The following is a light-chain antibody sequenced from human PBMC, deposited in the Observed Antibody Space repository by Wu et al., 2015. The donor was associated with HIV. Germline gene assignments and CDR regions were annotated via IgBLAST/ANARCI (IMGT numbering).Light chain of an antibody. Sequence: EVVLTQSPGTLSLSPGERATLSCRSSQTVTSSYLAWYQQRPGQAPRLLIYGASSRATGIPVRFSGSVSGTDFTLTISRLEPEDFAVYYCQQYGSSLWMFGQGTKVEIK. CDR3: QQYGSSLWM. CDR1: QTVTSSY. CDR2: GAS. V-gene: IGKV3-20*01. J-gene: IGKJ1*01.